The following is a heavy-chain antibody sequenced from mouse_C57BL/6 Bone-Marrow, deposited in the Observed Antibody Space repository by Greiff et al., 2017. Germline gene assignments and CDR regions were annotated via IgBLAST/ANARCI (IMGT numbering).Heavy chain of an antibody. Sequence: EVQLQESGGDLVKPGGSLKLSCAASGFTFSSYGMSWVRQTPDKRLEWVATISSGGSYTYYPASVKGRFTISRDNAKNTLYLQMSSLKSEDTAMYYCARRWLLFFDYWGQGTTLTVSS. CDR1: GFTFSSYG. D-gene: IGHD2-3*01. CDR3: ARRWLLFFDY. V-gene: IGHV5-6*01. CDR2: ISSGGSYT. J-gene: IGHJ2*01.